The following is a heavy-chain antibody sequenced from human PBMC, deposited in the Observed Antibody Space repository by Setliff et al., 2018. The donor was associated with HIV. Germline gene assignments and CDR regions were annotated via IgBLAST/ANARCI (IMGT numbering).Heavy chain of an antibody. CDR1: GDSVSSGSYY. D-gene: IGHD3-10*01. V-gene: IGHV4-61*01. CDR3: ARKFRPGHGVDV. J-gene: IGHJ6*02. CDR2: IYYSGTT. Sequence: SETLSLTCTVSGDSVSSGSYYWSWIRQPPGKGLEWIGYIYYSGTTNYNPSLKSRVTISVDTSKNQFSLKLSSVTAADTAVYYCARKFRPGHGVDVWGQGTTVTVS.